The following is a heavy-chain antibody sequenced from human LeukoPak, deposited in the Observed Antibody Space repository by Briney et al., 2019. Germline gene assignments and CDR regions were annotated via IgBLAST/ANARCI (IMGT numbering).Heavy chain of an antibody. CDR1: GYTFTSYG. D-gene: IGHD3-22*01. J-gene: IGHJ4*02. CDR2: ISAYNGNT. V-gene: IGHV1-18*01. CDR3: ARTYYYDSSGYHSIDY. Sequence: ASVKVSCKASGYTFTSYGISWVRQAPGQGLEWMGWISAYNGNTNYAQKLQGRVTMTTDTSTSTAYMELRSLRSDDTAVYYCARTYYYDSSGYHSIDYWGQGTLVTVSS.